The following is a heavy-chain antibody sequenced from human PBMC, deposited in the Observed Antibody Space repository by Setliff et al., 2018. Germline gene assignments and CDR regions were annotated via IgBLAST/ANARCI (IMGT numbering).Heavy chain of an antibody. Sequence: PSETLSLTCSVYGESFSSNYWGWFRQPAGKGLEWVGRIYTDGTTNYNPSLKSRVSISADTSMNHFSLRMTSVSAADTAVYYCAKEHVVISFVTNTHHHYGMDVWGQGTTVTVSS. J-gene: IGHJ6*02. CDR1: GESFSSNY. CDR2: IYTDGTT. V-gene: IGHV4-4*07. CDR3: AKEHVVISFVTNTHHHYGMDV. D-gene: IGHD2-8*01.